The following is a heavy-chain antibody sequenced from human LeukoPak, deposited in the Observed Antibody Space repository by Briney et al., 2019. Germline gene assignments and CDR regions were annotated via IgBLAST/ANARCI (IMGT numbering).Heavy chain of an antibody. Sequence: GGSLRLSCAASGFTFDDYTMHWVRQAPGKGLEWVSLISWDGGSTYYADSVKGRFTISRDNSKNSLYLQMNSLRTEDTALYYCAKAPRGQWLVTYFDYWGRGTLVTVSS. J-gene: IGHJ4*02. CDR1: GFTFDDYT. CDR3: AKAPRGQWLVTYFDY. V-gene: IGHV3-43*01. CDR2: ISWDGGST. D-gene: IGHD6-19*01.